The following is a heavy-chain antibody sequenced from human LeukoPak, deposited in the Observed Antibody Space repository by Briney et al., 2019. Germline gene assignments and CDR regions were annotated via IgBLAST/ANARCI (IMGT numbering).Heavy chain of an antibody. J-gene: IGHJ1*01. CDR2: INKGATTK. CDR1: GFTFNNYE. Sequence: PGGSLRLSFAASGFTFNNYELHWVGQAPGKGREGIAYINKGATTKNYADFVWSRFAISSRNAQNPLHLEMNSIRDHDNRVYYRVRGRLIRSTNFCDHWPQDALDTVSS. V-gene: IGHV3-48*03. CDR3: VRGRLIRSTNFCDH. D-gene: IGHD3-3*01.